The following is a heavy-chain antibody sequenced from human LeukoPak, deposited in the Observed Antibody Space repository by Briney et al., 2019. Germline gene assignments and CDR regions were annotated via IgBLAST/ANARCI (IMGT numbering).Heavy chain of an antibody. J-gene: IGHJ3*02. CDR3: ARDRWSSSSSEGTLDI. Sequence: ASVKVSCKASGYSFTSYGFNWVRQAPGQGLEWMGWMSAYNGKTNYAHSLQGRVTVTTDTSTSTAYMELRSLRSDDTAVYYCARDRWSSSSSEGTLDIWGQGTMVTVPS. CDR1: GYSFTSYG. CDR2: MSAYNGKT. D-gene: IGHD6-6*01. V-gene: IGHV1-18*01.